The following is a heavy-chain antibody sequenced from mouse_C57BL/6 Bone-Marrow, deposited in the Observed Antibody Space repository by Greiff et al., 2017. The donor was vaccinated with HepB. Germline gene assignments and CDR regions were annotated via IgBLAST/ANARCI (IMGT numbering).Heavy chain of an antibody. J-gene: IGHJ4*01. D-gene: IGHD3-2*02. CDR1: GYTFTSYW. Sequence: QVQLQQSGTELVKPGASVKLSCKASGYTFTSYWMHWVKQRPGQGLEWIGNINPSNGGTNYNEKFKSKATLTVDKSSSTAYMQLSSLTSEDSAVYYCASLRLPRGYAMDYWGQGTSVTVSS. CDR2: INPSNGGT. CDR3: ASLRLPRGYAMDY. V-gene: IGHV1-53*01.